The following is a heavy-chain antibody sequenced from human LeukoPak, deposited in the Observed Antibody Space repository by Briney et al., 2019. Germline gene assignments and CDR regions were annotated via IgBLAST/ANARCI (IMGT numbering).Heavy chain of an antibody. V-gene: IGHV4-31*03. J-gene: IGHJ6*02. CDR1: GGSISSGGYY. CDR2: IYYSGST. D-gene: IGHD3-3*01. CDR3: ARVVRFLEWSYGMDV. Sequence: PSETLSLTCTVSGGSISSGGYYWSWIRQHPGKGLEWIGYIYYSGSTYYNPSLKSRVTISVDTSKNQFSLKLSSVTAADTAVYYCARVVRFLEWSYGMDVWGQGTTVTVSS.